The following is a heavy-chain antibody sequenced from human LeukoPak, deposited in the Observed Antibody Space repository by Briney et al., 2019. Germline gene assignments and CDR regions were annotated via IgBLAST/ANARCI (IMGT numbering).Heavy chain of an antibody. Sequence: PGGSLSLSCATSGFPFSGYGMHWVRQAPGKGLGGVTVIWSDGSNKYYADSVKGRFTISRDNSKNTLYLQMNSLRAEDTAVYYCVRGYYAGRGHHFEYWGQGTLVTVSS. CDR1: GFPFSGYG. J-gene: IGHJ4*02. D-gene: IGHD3-22*01. V-gene: IGHV3-33*01. CDR3: VRGYYAGRGHHFEY. CDR2: IWSDGSNK.